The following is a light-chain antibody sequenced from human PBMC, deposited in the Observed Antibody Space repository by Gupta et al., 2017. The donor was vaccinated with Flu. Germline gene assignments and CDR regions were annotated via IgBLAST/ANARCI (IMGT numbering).Light chain of an antibody. Sequence: PTSLSASIGDSATPTCPASQGIYNYLAWYQQPPANLPKLLMYSTSHLHSGVPSRFSGIVSGTDSKPTISLLQPEDIAVYYCQQYDTAPFTFGPGTQLDIK. CDR2: STS. CDR3: QQYDTAPFT. V-gene: IGKV1-27*01. J-gene: IGKJ3*01. CDR1: QGIYNY.